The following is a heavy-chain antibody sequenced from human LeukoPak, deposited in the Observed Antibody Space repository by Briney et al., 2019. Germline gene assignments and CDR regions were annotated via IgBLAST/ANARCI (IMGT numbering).Heavy chain of an antibody. CDR1: GYSFTSYW. J-gene: IGHJ6*02. D-gene: IGHD4-17*01. CDR2: IYPGDPDT. CDR3: ARVGVTTNYYYGMDV. V-gene: IGHV5-51*01. Sequence: GESLKISCKGSGYSFTSYWIGWVRQMPGKGLEWMGIIYPGDPDTRYSPSFQGQVTISADKSISTAYLQWSSLKASDTAMYYCARVGVTTNYYYGMDVWGQGTTVTVSS.